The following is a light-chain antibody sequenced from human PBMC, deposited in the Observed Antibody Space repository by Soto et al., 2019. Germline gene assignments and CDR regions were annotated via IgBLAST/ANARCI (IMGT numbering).Light chain of an antibody. CDR1: QSINSQ. Sequence: DIQMTQSPSILSASVGDRVTITCRASQSINSQLAWFQQKPGKAPNLLIYKASSLESGVPSRFSGSGSGTEFTLTISSLQPDHFAAYYCQQYNTYPCTFGQGNKLEIK. CDR2: KAS. V-gene: IGKV1-5*03. J-gene: IGKJ2*02. CDR3: QQYNTYPCT.